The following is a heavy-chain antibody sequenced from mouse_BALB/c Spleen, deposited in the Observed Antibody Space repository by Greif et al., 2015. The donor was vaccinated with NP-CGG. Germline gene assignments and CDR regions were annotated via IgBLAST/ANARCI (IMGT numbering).Heavy chain of an antibody. J-gene: IGHJ4*01. CDR1: GFNIKDYY. CDR3: NAGITNYAMDY. V-gene: IGHV14-4*02. D-gene: IGHD2-4*01. Sequence: DVQLQESGAELVRSGASVKLSCTASGFNIKDYYMHWVKQRPEQGLEWIGWIDPENGDTEYAPKFQGKATMTADTSSNTAYLQLSSLTSEDTAVYYCNAGITNYAMDYWGQRTSVTVSS. CDR2: IDPENGDT.